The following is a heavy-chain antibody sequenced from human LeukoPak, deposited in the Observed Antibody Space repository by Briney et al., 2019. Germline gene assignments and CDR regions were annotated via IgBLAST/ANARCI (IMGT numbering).Heavy chain of an antibody. D-gene: IGHD4-17*01. CDR2: ISGXGGST. Sequence: PGGSLRLSCAASGFTFSSYAMXWXRQAPGXGLXWVXAISGXGGSTYYADSVKGRFTISRDNSKNTLYLQMNSLRAEGTAVYYCAKVQDYGDYIYYYYYGMDVWGQGTTVTVSS. CDR3: AKVQDYGDYIYYYYYGMDV. CDR1: GFTFSSYA. J-gene: IGHJ6*02. V-gene: IGHV3-23*01.